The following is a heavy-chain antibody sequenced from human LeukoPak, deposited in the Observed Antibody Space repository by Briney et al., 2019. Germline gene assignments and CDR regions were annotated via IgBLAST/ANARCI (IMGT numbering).Heavy chain of an antibody. CDR1: GYSYTTYW. CDR3: ARQRVNWGLVNDY. J-gene: IGHJ4*02. D-gene: IGHD7-27*01. CDR2: IYPGDSDI. V-gene: IGHV5-51*07. Sequence: GESLEISCKGSGYSYTTYWIGWVHQMPGKGLEWMGIIYPGDSDIRYSPSFQGQVTISADKSISTAYLQWSSLKASDTAMYYCARQRVNWGLVNDYWGQGTLFTVSS.